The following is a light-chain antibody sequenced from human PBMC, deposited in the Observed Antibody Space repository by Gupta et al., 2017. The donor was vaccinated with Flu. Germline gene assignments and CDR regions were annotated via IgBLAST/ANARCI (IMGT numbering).Light chain of an antibody. CDR1: QNVHNF. V-gene: IGKV1-39*01. CDR3: QQRYSTPWT. Sequence: DIQMTQSPSSLSASVGDRVTITCRASQNVHNFLNWYQQKPGKAPNLLIYAASSLQSGVPSRFGGSRSGTDFSLTISSRQPEDFATYYCQQRYSTPWTFGQGTKVEIK. CDR2: AAS. J-gene: IGKJ1*01.